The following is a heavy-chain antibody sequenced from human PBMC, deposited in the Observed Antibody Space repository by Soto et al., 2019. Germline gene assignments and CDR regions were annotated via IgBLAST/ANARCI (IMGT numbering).Heavy chain of an antibody. CDR3: ARVSDFWSGLFDY. CDR2: ISSSSSTI. Sequence: PVGSLRLACAASGFTFSSYSMNWVRQAPGKGLEWVSYISSSSSTIYYADSVKGRFTISRDNANNSLYLQMNSLRAEDTAVYYCARVSDFWSGLFDYWGQGTLVPVSS. CDR1: GFTFSSYS. D-gene: IGHD3-3*01. J-gene: IGHJ4*02. V-gene: IGHV3-48*01.